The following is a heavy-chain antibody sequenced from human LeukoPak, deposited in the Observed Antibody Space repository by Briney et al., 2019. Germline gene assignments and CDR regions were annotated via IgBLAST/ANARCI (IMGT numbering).Heavy chain of an antibody. Sequence: SETLSLTCGFSGGSFSGYHWSWIRQSPGKGLEWIAKIEHLGSTNYNPSLKSRVTISVDTSKSQFSLNLTSVTAADTSVYYCARTRTGYCSGSTFYPGYFDLWGRGTLVTVSS. CDR1: GGSFSGYH. CDR2: IEHLGST. V-gene: IGHV4-34*01. CDR3: ARTRTGYCSGSTFYPGYFDL. D-gene: IGHD2-15*01. J-gene: IGHJ2*01.